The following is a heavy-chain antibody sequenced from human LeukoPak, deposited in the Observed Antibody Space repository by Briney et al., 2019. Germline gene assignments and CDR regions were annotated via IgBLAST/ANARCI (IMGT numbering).Heavy chain of an antibody. V-gene: IGHV1-2*02. CDR3: ARSRNSHDYGDYYFDC. CDR2: INPNSGGT. CDR1: GNTFTGYY. Sequence: ASVKVSCKAFGNTFTGYYIHWVRQAPGQGLEWMGWINPNSGGTNYAQEFQDRVTMTRDTSISTAYMELRLRSDDTAVYYCARSRNSHDYGDYYFDCWGQGTLVTVSS. D-gene: IGHD4-17*01. J-gene: IGHJ4*02.